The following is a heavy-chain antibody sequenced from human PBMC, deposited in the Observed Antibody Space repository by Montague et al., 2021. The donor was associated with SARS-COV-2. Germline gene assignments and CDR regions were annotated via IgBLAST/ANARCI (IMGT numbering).Heavy chain of an antibody. Sequence: TLSLTCTVSGGSISSGSYYWSWIRQPAGKGLEWIGRIYTSGSTNYNPSLKSRVTISVDTSKNQFSLKLSSVTAADTAVYYCARLLRWGLIATEYYFDYWGQGTLVTAS. CDR1: GGSISSGSYY. V-gene: IGHV4-61*02. D-gene: IGHD6-25*01. CDR3: ARLLRWGLIATEYYFDY. CDR2: IYTSGST. J-gene: IGHJ4*02.